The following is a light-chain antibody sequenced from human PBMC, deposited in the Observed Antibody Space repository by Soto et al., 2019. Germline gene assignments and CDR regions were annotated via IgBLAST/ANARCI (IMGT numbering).Light chain of an antibody. CDR1: QSVSSN. Sequence: EIVMTQSPATLSVSPGERATLSCRASQSVSSNLAWYQQKPGQAPRLLIYGASTRAIGIPARFSSSGSGTEFTLTIRSLQSEDFAVNYCKKFNSCPVTFARGTKVEIK. CDR3: KKFNSCPVT. CDR2: GAS. V-gene: IGKV3-15*01. J-gene: IGKJ1*01.